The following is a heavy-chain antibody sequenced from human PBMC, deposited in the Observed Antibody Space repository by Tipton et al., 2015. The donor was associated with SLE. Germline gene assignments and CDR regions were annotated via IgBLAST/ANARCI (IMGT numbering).Heavy chain of an antibody. CDR1: GESFSASQ. Sequence: TLSLTCTVYGESFSASQWAWIRQPPGKGLEWIANVYYTGSTYYNPSLKSQVTISVDTSKNQFSLKLSSVTAADTAVYYCARDLGGGGRYCSGGSCSYYYGMDVWGQGTTVTVSS. D-gene: IGHD2-15*01. CDR2: VYYTGST. CDR3: ARDLGGGGRYCSGGSCSYYYGMDV. V-gene: IGHV4-59*01. J-gene: IGHJ6*02.